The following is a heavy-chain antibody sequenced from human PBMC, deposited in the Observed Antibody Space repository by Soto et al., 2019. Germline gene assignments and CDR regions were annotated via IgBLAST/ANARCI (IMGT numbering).Heavy chain of an antibody. CDR2: ISSSSSYI. J-gene: IGHJ6*02. CDR3: ARDWGGLEWLFETLVDYYYYGMDV. Sequence: EGSLSLPCAASGFTFSSHSMNWVRQAPGKGLEWVSSISSSSSYIYYADSVKGRFTISRDNAKNSLYLQMNSLRAEDTAVYYCARDWGGLEWLFETLVDYYYYGMDVWGQGTTVTVS. V-gene: IGHV3-21*01. CDR1: GFTFSSHS. D-gene: IGHD3-3*01.